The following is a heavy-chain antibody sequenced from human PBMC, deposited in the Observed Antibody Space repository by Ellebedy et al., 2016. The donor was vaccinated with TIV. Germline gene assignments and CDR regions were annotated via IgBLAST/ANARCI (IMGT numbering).Heavy chain of an antibody. CDR1: GFTFSSYA. CDR3: TKAPTYSSSGGYMDV. V-gene: IGHV3-9*01. CDR2: ISWNSGNT. D-gene: IGHD6-6*01. Sequence: GGSLRLSXVGSGFTFSSYALHWVRQAPGKGLEWVSGISWNSGNTGYADSVKGRFTISRDNAKNALYLQMNSLRAEDTALYYCTKAPTYSSSGGYMDVWGKGTTVTVSS. J-gene: IGHJ6*03.